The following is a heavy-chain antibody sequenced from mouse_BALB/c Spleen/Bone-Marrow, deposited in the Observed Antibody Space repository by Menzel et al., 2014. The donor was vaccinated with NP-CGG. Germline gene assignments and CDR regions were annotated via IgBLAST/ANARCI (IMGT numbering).Heavy chain of an antibody. CDR2: IWAGGST. Sequence: VQRVESGPGLVAPSQSLSITCTASGFSLNSFGIHWVRQPPGKGLEWLGVIWAGGSTSYDSAFMSRLSISKDNSKSQVFLKMSSLQTDDTAMYYCASYYRYDGAYWGQGTLVTVSA. J-gene: IGHJ3*01. V-gene: IGHV2-9*02. CDR1: GFSLNSFG. D-gene: IGHD2-14*01. CDR3: ASYYRYDGAY.